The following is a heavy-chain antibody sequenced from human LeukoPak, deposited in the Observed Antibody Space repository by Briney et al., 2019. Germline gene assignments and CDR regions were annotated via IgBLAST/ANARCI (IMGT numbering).Heavy chain of an antibody. D-gene: IGHD3-22*01. J-gene: IGHJ6*02. Sequence: GSSVKVSCKASGGTFSSYAISWVRQVPGQGLEWMGRIIPIFGIANYAQKFQGRVTITADKSTSTAYMELSSLRSEDTAVYYCARVDYDSSGYYQGAFGVWGQGTTVTVSS. CDR3: ARVDYDSSGYYQGAFGV. V-gene: IGHV1-69*04. CDR2: IIPIFGIA. CDR1: GGTFSSYA.